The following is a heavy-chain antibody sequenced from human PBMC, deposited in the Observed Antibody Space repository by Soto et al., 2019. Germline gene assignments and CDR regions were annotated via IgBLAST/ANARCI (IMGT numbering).Heavy chain of an antibody. CDR3: ARDTRTFHFDY. CDR1: GFTFSSYA. CDR2: ISYDGSNK. Sequence: PGGSLRLSCAASGFTFSSYAMHWVRQAPGKGLEWAAVISYDGSNKYYADPVKGRFTISRDNSKNTLYLQMNSLRAEDTAVYYCARDTRTFHFDYWGQGTLVTVSS. J-gene: IGHJ4*02. V-gene: IGHV3-30-3*01.